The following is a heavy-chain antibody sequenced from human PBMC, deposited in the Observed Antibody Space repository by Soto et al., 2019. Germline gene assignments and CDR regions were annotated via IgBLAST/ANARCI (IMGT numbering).Heavy chain of an antibody. D-gene: IGHD6-19*01. CDR3: ALRVAGIQDHYYYYGMDV. CDR2: IIPFFCKA. J-gene: IGHJ6*02. Sequence: VQLVQSGAEVKKPGSSVKVSCKASGGTFSRYAISWVRQAPGQGLEWMGGIIPFFCKANYAQKFQGRVTITADKYPSPAYMELSILRSEDTAVYYCALRVAGIQDHYYYYGMDVGGQGTTVTVAS. V-gene: IGHV1-69*06. CDR1: GGTFSRYA.